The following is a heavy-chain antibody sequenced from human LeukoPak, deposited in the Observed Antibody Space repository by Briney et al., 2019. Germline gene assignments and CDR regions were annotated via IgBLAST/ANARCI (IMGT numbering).Heavy chain of an antibody. Sequence: QTGGSLRLSCVASGFTFSSYAMSWVRQTPGKGLEWVSDISTSGTSTNYADSVKGQFTISRDNSKNTLYLQMNRLRAEDTAVYYCAKDDPSGNDAFDIWGQGTMVTVSS. J-gene: IGHJ3*02. D-gene: IGHD1-26*01. CDR1: GFTFSSYA. V-gene: IGHV3-23*01. CDR3: AKDDPSGNDAFDI. CDR2: ISTSGTST.